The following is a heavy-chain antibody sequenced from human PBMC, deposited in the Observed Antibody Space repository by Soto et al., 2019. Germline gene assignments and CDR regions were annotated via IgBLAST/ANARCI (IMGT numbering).Heavy chain of an antibody. Sequence: QVQLVQSGPEVKKPGASVRVSCKSSGYTFTSYGISWVRQAPGQGLEWMGWISAYNGITKYAQKFQGRVTMTTDTSANTAFMELRSLRSDATAVYYCARSEKWVTGNMWAYWGQGTLVTV. J-gene: IGHJ4*02. CDR2: ISAYNGIT. D-gene: IGHD1-20*01. V-gene: IGHV1-18*04. CDR3: ARSEKWVTGNMWAY. CDR1: GYTFTSYG.